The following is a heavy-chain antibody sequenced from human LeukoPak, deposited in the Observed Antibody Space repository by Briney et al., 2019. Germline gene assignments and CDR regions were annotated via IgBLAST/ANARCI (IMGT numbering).Heavy chain of an antibody. J-gene: IGHJ6*02. Sequence: GSLRLSCAASGFTFSSYEMNWVRQAPGKGLEWIGYIYYSGSTYYNPSLKSRVTISVDTSKNQFSLKLSSVTAADTAVYYCAGGERNLYYYYGMDVWGQGTTVTVSS. D-gene: IGHD4-17*01. CDR2: IYYSGST. V-gene: IGHV4-59*06. CDR3: AGGERNLYYYYGMDV. CDR1: GFTFSSYE.